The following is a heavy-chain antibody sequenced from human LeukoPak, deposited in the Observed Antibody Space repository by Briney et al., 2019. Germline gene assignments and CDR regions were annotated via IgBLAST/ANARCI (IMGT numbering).Heavy chain of an antibody. CDR3: AGLGVTKGY. V-gene: IGHV4-38-2*01. CDR2: IYHSGST. J-gene: IGHJ4*02. Sequence: SASLSPTCPLSGYSISSGYYWGWIRQPPGKGLEWLGSIYHSGSTYYNRPLKSRLTISVDPSKNPFSLKLSSLPAATPAVYYGAGLGVTKGYWGQGTLVTVSS. D-gene: IGHD2-2*01. CDR1: GYSISSGYY.